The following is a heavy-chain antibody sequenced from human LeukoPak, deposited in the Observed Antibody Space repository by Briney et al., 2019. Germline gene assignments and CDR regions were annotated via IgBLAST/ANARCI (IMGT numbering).Heavy chain of an antibody. V-gene: IGHV1-69*13. D-gene: IGHD5-18*01. CDR3: ARTTAMVTPGYFDL. J-gene: IGHJ2*01. Sequence: ASVKVSCKASGGTFSSHAISWVRQAPGQGLEWMGGIVPIFGTANYAQKFQGRVTITADESTSTAYMELSSLRSEDTAVYYCARTTAMVTPGYFDLWGRGTLVTVSS. CDR2: IVPIFGTA. CDR1: GGTFSSHA.